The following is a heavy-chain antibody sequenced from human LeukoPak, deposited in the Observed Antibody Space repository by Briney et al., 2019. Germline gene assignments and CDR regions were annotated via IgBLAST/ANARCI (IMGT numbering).Heavy chain of an antibody. J-gene: IGHJ4*02. CDR2: MNPNSGNT. V-gene: IGHV1-8*01. CDR1: GYTFTSYD. Sequence: ASVKVSCKASGYTFTSYDINWVRQATGQGLEWMGWMNPNSGNTGYAQKFQGRVTMTRNTSISTAYMELSSLRSEDTAVYYCARGSYYDILTGYYWGSYYFDYWGQGTLVTVSS. CDR3: ARGSYYDILTGYYWGSYYFDY. D-gene: IGHD3-9*01.